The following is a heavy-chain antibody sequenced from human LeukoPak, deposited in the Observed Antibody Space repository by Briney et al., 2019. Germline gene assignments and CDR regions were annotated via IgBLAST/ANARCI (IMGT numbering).Heavy chain of an antibody. CDR1: GYIFTGHY. D-gene: IGHD2-15*01. V-gene: IGHV1-18*04. CDR3: ARYCSGGSCYRDDAFDI. CDR2: ISAYNGNT. Sequence: ASVKVSCKTSGYIFTGHYIHWLRQAPGQGLEWMGWISAYNGNTNYAQKLQGRVTMTTDTSTSTAYMELRSLRSDDTAVYYCARYCSGGSCYRDDAFDIWGQGTMVTVSS. J-gene: IGHJ3*02.